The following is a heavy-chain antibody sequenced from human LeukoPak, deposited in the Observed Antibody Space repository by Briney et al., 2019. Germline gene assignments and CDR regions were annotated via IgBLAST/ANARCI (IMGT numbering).Heavy chain of an antibody. CDR1: GGSISSSSYY. J-gene: IGHJ4*02. V-gene: IGHV4-39*07. Sequence: SETLSLTCTVSGGSISSSSYYWGWIRQPPGTGLEWIGSIYYSGSTYYNPSLKSRVTISVDTSKNQFSLKLSSVTAADTAVYYCARYCSSTSCYSFYFDYWGQGTLVTVSS. CDR3: ARYCSSTSCYSFYFDY. CDR2: IYYSGST. D-gene: IGHD2-2*02.